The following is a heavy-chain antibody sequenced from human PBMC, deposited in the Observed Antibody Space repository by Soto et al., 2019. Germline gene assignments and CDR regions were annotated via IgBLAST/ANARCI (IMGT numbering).Heavy chain of an antibody. CDR2: IFYSGSA. D-gene: IGHD5-18*01. J-gene: IGHJ4*02. V-gene: IGHV4-30-4*01. Sequence: QVQLQESGPGLVKPSQTLSLTCTVSGGSVSSDDHYWNWIRQPPGKGLEWIGYIFYSGSAFYNPSLQSRVTISVDTSNNQFSLKMKSVTAADTAVYYCARSPYSCGFNLWGQGTLVTVSS. CDR3: ARSPYSCGFNL. CDR1: GGSVSSDDHY.